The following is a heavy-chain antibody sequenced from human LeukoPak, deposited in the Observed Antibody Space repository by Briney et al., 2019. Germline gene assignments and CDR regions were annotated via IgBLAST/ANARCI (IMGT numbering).Heavy chain of an antibody. CDR3: AQMPDGYNGVVDY. CDR1: GGTFSSYA. J-gene: IGHJ4*02. D-gene: IGHD5-24*01. Sequence: SVKVSCKASGGTFSSYAISWVRQAPGQGLGWMGRIIPIFGTANYAQKFQGRATITTDESTSTAYMELSSLRSEDTAVYYCAQMPDGYNGVVDYWGQGTLVTVSS. CDR2: IIPIFGTA. V-gene: IGHV1-69*05.